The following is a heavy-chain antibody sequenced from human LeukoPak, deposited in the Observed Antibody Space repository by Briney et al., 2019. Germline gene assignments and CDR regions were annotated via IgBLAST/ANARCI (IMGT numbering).Heavy chain of an antibody. J-gene: IGHJ5*02. CDR1: GYSISSGYY. CDR3: ARRGDSSGRDNWFDP. CDR2: IYHSGST. Sequence: KPSETLSLTCTVSGYSISSGYYWGWIRQPPGKGLEWIGSIYHSGSTNYNPSLKSRVTISVDTSKNQFSLKLSSVTAADTAVYYCARRGDSSGRDNWFDPWGQGTLVTVSS. D-gene: IGHD6-19*01. V-gene: IGHV4-38-2*02.